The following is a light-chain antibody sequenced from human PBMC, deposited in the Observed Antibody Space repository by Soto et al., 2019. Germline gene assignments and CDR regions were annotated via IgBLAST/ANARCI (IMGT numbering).Light chain of an antibody. CDR1: QSIGNY. V-gene: IGKV1-39*01. CDR3: QQTYTTPRT. CDR2: AAA. Sequence: DVPMTQSPSSLSAAVGDRVTITCRASQSIGNYLSWYRQKSGKAPKLLIYAAAILQSGVPSRYSAGGSGTDFTLTINSLQPEDIATYFCQQTYTTPRTFGQGTKVEIK. J-gene: IGKJ1*01.